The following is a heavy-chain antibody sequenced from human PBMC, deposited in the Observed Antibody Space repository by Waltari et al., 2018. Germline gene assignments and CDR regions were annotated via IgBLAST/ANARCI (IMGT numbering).Heavy chain of an antibody. Sequence: QVQLQVSGPGLVKPSETLSLTCAVSGYSISSGYYWGWIRQPPGKGLEWIGSIYHSGSTYYNPSLKSRVTISVDTSKNQFSLKLSSVTAADTAVYYCARGYYYGSGPDAFDIWGQGTMVTVSS. CDR1: GYSISSGYY. J-gene: IGHJ3*02. D-gene: IGHD3-10*01. CDR3: ARGYYYGSGPDAFDI. CDR2: IYHSGST. V-gene: IGHV4-38-2*01.